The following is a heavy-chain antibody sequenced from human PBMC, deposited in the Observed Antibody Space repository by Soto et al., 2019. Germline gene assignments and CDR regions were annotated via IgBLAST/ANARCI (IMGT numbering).Heavy chain of an antibody. CDR3: ARGRYGDY. V-gene: IGHV1-18*01. J-gene: IGHJ4*02. CDR1: GYAFTTYG. Sequence: QVHLVQSGAEVKKPGASVKVSCKGSGYAFTTYGLTWVRQAPGQGLEWMGWISAHNGNTNYAQKLQGRVTVTRDTSTSTAYMELRSLRSDDTAVYYCARGRYGDYWGQGDLVTVSS. CDR2: ISAHNGNT. D-gene: IGHD1-1*01.